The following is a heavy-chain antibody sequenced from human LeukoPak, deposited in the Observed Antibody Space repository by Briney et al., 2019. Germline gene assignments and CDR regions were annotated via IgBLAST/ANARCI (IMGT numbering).Heavy chain of an antibody. CDR2: ISSSSYI. J-gene: IGHJ4*02. D-gene: IGHD6-19*01. V-gene: IGHV3-21*01. CDR3: ARDTAGYSSGWYRY. CDR1: GFTFSSYS. Sequence: GGSLRLSCAASGFTFSSYSMNWVRQAPGKGLEWVSSISSSSYIYYADSVKGRFTISRDNAKNSLYLQMNSLRAEDTAVYYCARDTAGYSSGWYRYWGQGTLVTVSS.